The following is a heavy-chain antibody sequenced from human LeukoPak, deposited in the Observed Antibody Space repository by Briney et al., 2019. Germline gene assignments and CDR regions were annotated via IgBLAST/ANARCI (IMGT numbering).Heavy chain of an antibody. CDR1: GFTFSSYW. J-gene: IGHJ4*02. Sequence: GGSLRLSCAASGFTFSSYWMTWVRQAPGKGLEWVANIKQDGSEKCYVDSVKGRFTISRDNAKNSLHLQMNSLRAEDTAVYYCARDGGYCSSTGCYDRLDSWGQGTLVTVSS. D-gene: IGHD2-2*01. V-gene: IGHV3-7*04. CDR3: ARDGGYCSSTGCYDRLDS. CDR2: IKQDGSEK.